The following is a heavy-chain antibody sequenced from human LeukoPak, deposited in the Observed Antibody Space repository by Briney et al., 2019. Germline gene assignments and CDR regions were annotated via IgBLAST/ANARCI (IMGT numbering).Heavy chain of an antibody. J-gene: IGHJ4*02. V-gene: IGHV3-7*01. CDR2: IKYDGSEE. D-gene: IGHD5/OR15-5a*01. Sequence: PTGGSLRLSCVASGFTFSSSWMNWVRQAPGKWLEWVANIKYDGSEEYYVDSVKGRFAISRDNAQNSLYLQMNNLRAEDTAVYYCARDVYRSFDYWGQGTLVTVSS. CDR3: ARDVYRSFDY. CDR1: GFTFSSSW.